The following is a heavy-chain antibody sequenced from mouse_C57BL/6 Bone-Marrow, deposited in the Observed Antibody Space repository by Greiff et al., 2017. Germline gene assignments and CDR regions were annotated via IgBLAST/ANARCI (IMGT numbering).Heavy chain of an antibody. V-gene: IGHV5-12*01. D-gene: IGHD2-1*01. CDR2: ISNGGGST. CDR1: GFTFSDYY. J-gene: IGHJ4*01. Sequence: EVQLVESGGGLVQPGGSLKLSCAASGFTFSDYYMYWVRQTPEKRLEWVAYISNGGGSTYYPDTVKGRFTISRDNAKNTLYLQMSRLKSEDTAMYYCARRYGNYVDYAMDYWGQGTSVTVSS. CDR3: ARRYGNYVDYAMDY.